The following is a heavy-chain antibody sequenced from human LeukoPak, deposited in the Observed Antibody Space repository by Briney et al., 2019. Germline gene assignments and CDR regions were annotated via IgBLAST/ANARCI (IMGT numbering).Heavy chain of an antibody. CDR3: ARDHLRANIASA. CDR2: ISSSSSYI. CDR1: GFTFSSYS. D-gene: IGHD2/OR15-2a*01. J-gene: IGHJ5*02. V-gene: IGHV3-21*01. Sequence: GGSLRLSCAASGFTFSSYSMNWVRQAPGKGLEWVSSISSSSSYIYYADSVKGRFTISRDNAKNSLYLQMNSLRAEDTAVYYCARDHLRANIASAWGQGTLVTVSS.